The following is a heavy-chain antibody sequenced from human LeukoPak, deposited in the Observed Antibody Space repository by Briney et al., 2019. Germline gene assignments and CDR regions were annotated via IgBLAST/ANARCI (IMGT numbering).Heavy chain of an antibody. CDR2: ISAYNGNT. CDR3: ARDTFGASDYYYMDV. D-gene: IGHD2/OR15-2a*01. J-gene: IGHJ6*03. V-gene: IGHV1-18*01. CDR1: GYTFTSYG. Sequence: GASVKVSCKASGYTFTSYGISWVRQAPGQGLEWMGWISAYNGNTNYAQKLQGRVTMTTDTSTSTAYMELRSLRSDDTAVYYCARDTFGASDYYYMDVWGKGTTVTVSS.